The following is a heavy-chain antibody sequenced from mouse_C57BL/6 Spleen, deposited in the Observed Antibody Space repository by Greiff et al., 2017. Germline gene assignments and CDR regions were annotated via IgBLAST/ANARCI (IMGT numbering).Heavy chain of an antibody. D-gene: IGHD1-1*01. CDR3: ARRFVTTVVAPYFDY. J-gene: IGHJ2*01. V-gene: IGHV1-50*01. CDR2: IDPSDSYT. CDR1: GYTFTSYW. Sequence: VQLQQPGAELVKPGASVKLSCKASGYTFTSYWMQWVKQRPGQGLEWIGEIDPSDSYTNYNQKFKGKATLTVDTSSSTAYMQLSSLTSEDSAVYYCARRFVTTVVAPYFDYWGQGTTLTVSS.